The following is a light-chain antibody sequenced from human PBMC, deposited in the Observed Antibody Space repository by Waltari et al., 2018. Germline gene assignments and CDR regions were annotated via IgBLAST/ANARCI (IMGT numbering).Light chain of an antibody. Sequence: DIQVTQSPSTLSASVGDRVTITCRASQRIVVWLAWSQQKPGKAPRLLIYKASYLESGVPSRFSGSGSGTEFTLTISSLQADDFATYYCLQYNSYPWTFGQGTKVEIK. CDR1: QRIVVW. V-gene: IGKV1-5*03. CDR3: LQYNSYPWT. CDR2: KAS. J-gene: IGKJ1*01.